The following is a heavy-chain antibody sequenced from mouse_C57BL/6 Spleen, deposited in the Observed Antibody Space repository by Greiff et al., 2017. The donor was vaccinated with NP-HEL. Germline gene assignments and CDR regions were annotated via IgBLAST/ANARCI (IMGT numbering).Heavy chain of an antibody. V-gene: IGHV3-1*01. CDR1: GYSITSGYD. CDR3: AVNYVNWYFDV. J-gene: IGHJ1*03. D-gene: IGHD2-1*01. CDR2: ISYSGST. Sequence: EVQLQQSGPGMVKPSQSLSLTCTVTGYSITSGYDWHWIRHFPGNKLEWMGYISYSGSTNYNPSLKSRISITHDTSKNHFFLKLNSVTTEDTATYYCAVNYVNWYFDVWGTGTTVTVSS.